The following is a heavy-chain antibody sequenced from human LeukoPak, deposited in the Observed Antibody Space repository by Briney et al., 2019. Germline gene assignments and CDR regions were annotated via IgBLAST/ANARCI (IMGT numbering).Heavy chain of an antibody. Sequence: RSGGSLRLSCAASGFTFSSYAMSWVRQAPGKGLEWVSAISGGAAGTYYADSVKGRFTISTDISKSTLYVQINSLRAEDTAVYYCATQAGSGSYVFDYWGQGTLVTVSS. CDR1: GFTFSSYA. V-gene: IGHV3-23*01. CDR2: ISGGAAGT. D-gene: IGHD1-26*01. CDR3: ATQAGSGSYVFDY. J-gene: IGHJ4*02.